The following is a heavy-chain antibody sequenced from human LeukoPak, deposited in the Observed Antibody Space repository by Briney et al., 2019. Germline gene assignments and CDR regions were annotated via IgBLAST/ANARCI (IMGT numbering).Heavy chain of an antibody. CDR2: ISGSGGST. V-gene: IGHV3-23*01. CDR1: GFTFSSYA. Sequence: GGSLRLSCAASGFTFSSYAMSWVRQAPGKGLEWVSAISGSGGSTYYADSVKGRFTISRDNSKSTLYLQMNSLRAEDTAVYYCAKRELVLGSGRYFDYWGQGTLVTVSS. CDR3: AKRELVLGSGRYFDY. D-gene: IGHD6-6*01. J-gene: IGHJ4*02.